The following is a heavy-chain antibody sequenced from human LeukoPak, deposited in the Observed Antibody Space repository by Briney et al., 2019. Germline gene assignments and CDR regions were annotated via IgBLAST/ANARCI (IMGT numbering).Heavy chain of an antibody. Sequence: GASVKVSCKASGYTFTGYYMHWVRQAPGQGLEWMGWINPNSGGTNYAQKFQGRVTMTRDTSISTAYMELSRLRSDDTAVYYCARSWPDPVYYYYMDVWGKGTTVTISS. CDR2: INPNSGGT. CDR3: ARSWPDPVYYYYMDV. V-gene: IGHV1-2*02. CDR1: GYTFTGYY. J-gene: IGHJ6*03.